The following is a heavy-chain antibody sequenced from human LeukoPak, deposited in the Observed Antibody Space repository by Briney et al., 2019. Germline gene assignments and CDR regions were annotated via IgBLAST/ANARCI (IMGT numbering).Heavy chain of an antibody. CDR1: GFTFSSYA. CDR2: ISSSSSII. V-gene: IGHV3-48*01. Sequence: GGSLRLSCAASGFTFSSYAMNWVRQAPGKGLEWVSYISSSSSIIYYADSVKGRFTISRDNAKNSLYLQMNSLRAEDTAVYFCANDAAQQQLSNLFYGMDVWGQGTTVTVSS. J-gene: IGHJ6*02. D-gene: IGHD6-13*01. CDR3: ANDAAQQQLSNLFYGMDV.